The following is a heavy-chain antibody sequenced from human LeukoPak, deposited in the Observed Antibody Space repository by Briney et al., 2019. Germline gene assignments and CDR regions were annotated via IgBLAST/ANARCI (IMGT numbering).Heavy chain of an antibody. CDR1: GFSFSSCC. CDR2: INSDGSTT. J-gene: IGHJ3*02. CDR3: ASVVGGYYPPVEGFDI. D-gene: IGHD3-3*01. V-gene: IGHV3-74*01. Sequence: GGSLRLSCAASGFSFSSCCMHWVRQAPGKGLVWVSRINSDGSTTNYADSVRGRFTISRDNAKNTLYLQMNSLRAEDTALYYCASVVGGYYPPVEGFDIWGQGTMVTVSS.